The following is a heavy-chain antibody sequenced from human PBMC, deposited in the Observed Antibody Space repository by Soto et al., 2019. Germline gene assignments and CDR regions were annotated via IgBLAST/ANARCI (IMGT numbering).Heavy chain of an antibody. V-gene: IGHV4-30-2*01. CDR1: GGSISSGGYS. CDR2: IYHSGST. J-gene: IGHJ4*02. CDR3: ARSEATVLDY. Sequence: SETLSLTCAVSGGSISSGGYSSSWIRQPPGKGLEWIGYIYHSGSTYYNPSLKSRVTISVDRSKNQFSLKLSSVTAADTAVYYCARSEATVLDYWGQGTLVTVSS. D-gene: IGHD4-17*01.